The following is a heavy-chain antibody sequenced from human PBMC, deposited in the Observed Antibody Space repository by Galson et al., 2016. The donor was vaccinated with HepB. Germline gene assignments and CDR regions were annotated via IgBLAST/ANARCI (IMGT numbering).Heavy chain of an antibody. CDR3: LRQPYTSSSWDSME. J-gene: IGHJ4*02. CDR2: IQSRRST. CDR1: AGSIKMGSYY. V-gene: IGHV4-61*02. D-gene: IGHD6-13*01. Sequence: TLSPTCTVSAGSIKMGSYYCTRIRQPAGKGLEWIGRIQSRRSTHYNPSPNSRVPITLEPSKSQFSLQLSSVTAADTAVYYCLRQPYTSSSWDSMEWGQGTLVTVSS.